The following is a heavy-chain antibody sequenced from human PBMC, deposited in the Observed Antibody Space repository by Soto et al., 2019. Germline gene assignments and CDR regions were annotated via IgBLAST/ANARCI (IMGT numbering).Heavy chain of an antibody. CDR1: GGTFSSYA. V-gene: IGHV1-69*13. D-gene: IGHD2-2*02. Sequence: ASVKVSCKASGGTFSSYAISWVRQAPGQGLEWMGGIIPIFGTANYAQKFQGRVTITADESTSTAYMELSSLRSEDTAVYYCARGRSLRDTLDYWGQGTLVTVSS. CDR3: ARGRSLRDTLDY. CDR2: IIPIFGTA. J-gene: IGHJ4*02.